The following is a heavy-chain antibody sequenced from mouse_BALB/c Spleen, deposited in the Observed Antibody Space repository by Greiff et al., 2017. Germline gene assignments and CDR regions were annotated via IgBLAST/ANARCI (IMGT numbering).Heavy chain of an antibody. V-gene: IGHV3-1*02. D-gene: IGHD1-1*01. CDR3: ARHITTAVGGYFDV. Sequence: EVKLQESGPDLVKPSQSLSLTCTVTGYSITSGYSWPWIRQFPGNKLEWLGYIHYSGSTNYNPSLKSRISITRDTSKNQFFLQLNSVTTEDTATYYCARHITTAVGGYFDVWGAGTTVTVSS. CDR2: IHYSGST. J-gene: IGHJ1*01. CDR1: GYSITSGYS.